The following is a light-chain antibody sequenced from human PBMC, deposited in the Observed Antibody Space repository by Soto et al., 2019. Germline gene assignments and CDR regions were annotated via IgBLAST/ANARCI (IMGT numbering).Light chain of an antibody. V-gene: IGLV1-51*01. CDR2: DND. CDR1: NSNIGNNY. J-gene: IGLJ1*01. CDR3: GTWDSSLSAYV. Sequence: QAVVTQPPSVSAAPGQKVTISCSGSNSNIGNNYVSWCQQLPGTAPKLLIYDNDKRPSGIPDRFSASKSATSATLGITGLQTGDEADYYCGTWDSSLSAYVFGTGTKLTVL.